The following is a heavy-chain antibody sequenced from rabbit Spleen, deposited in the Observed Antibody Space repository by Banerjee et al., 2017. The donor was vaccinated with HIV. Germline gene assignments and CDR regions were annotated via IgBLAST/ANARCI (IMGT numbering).Heavy chain of an antibody. CDR1: GFDFSTYY. CDR3: VRDIGYDDYSEKGYFNL. Sequence: QLKESGGGLVQPGGSLKLSCKASGFDFSTYYMSWVRQAPGKGLEWIGYIDPFFGTTYSARWVDGRFAISSHNTQNTLYLHLSSLTAADTATDFCVRDIGYDDYSEKGYFNLWGQGTLVTVS. V-gene: IGHV1S7*01. D-gene: IGHD2-1*01. J-gene: IGHJ4*01. CDR2: IDPFFGTT.